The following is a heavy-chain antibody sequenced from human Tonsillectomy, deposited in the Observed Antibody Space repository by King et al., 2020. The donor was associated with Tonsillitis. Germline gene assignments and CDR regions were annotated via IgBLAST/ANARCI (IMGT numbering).Heavy chain of an antibody. J-gene: IGHJ4*02. CDR1: GFTFSSYA. Sequence: DVQLVESGGGLVRPGGSLRLSCAASGFTFSSYAMSWVRQAPGKELEWVSAISGSGGSNDIRSYYADSVKGRFTISRDNSKNTLYLQMSSLRAEDTAVYYCAKDGGYYDSSGYYSDWGQGTLVTVSS. D-gene: IGHD3-22*01. CDR2: ISGSGGSNDIRS. CDR3: AKDGGYYDSSGYYSD. V-gene: IGHV3-23*04.